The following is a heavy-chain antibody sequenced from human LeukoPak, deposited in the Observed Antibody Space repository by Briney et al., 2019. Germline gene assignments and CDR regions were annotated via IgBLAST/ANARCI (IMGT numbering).Heavy chain of an antibody. J-gene: IGHJ4*02. D-gene: IGHD5-24*01. V-gene: IGHV3-7*03. CDR2: INQDGTEK. CDR1: GFTFTTYW. CDR3: AKSGYNRFDY. Sequence: TGGSLRLSCAASGFTFTTYWMAWVRQFPGKGLEWVANINQDGTEKYYVDSVKGGFTISRDNAKNSLYLQMNSLRAEDTAVYYCAKSGYNRFDYWGQGTLVTVSS.